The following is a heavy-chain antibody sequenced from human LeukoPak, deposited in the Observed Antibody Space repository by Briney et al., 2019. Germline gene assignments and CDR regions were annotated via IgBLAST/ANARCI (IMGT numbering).Heavy chain of an antibody. CDR3: ARAKGTSYLSSFDY. J-gene: IGHJ4*02. Sequence: PGGSLRLSCAVSGSTFSSYGMSWVRQAPGKGLEWVAAISGSGGSTYYADSVKGRFTISRDNSKNTLYLQMNSLRAADTAVYYCARAKGTSYLSSFDYWGQGTLVTVSS. V-gene: IGHV3-23*01. CDR2: ISGSGGST. CDR1: GSTFSSYG. D-gene: IGHD6-6*01.